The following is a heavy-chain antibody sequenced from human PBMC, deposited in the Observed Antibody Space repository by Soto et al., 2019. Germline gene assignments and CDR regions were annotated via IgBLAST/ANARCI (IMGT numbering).Heavy chain of an antibody. CDR1: GGAFSSYA. J-gene: IGHJ6*02. CDR3: ARRARTRDYYYGMDV. V-gene: IGHV1-69*13. Sequence: SVKVSCKASGGAFSSYAISWVRQAPGQGLEWMGGIIPIFGTANYAQKFQGRVTITADESTSTAYMELSSLRSEDTAVYYCARRARTRDYYYGMDVWGQGTTVTVSS. CDR2: IIPIFGTA.